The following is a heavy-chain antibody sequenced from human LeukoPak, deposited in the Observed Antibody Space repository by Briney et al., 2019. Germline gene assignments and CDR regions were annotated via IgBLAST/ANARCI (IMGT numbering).Heavy chain of an antibody. CDR1: GFTFSSYA. V-gene: IGHV3-23*01. CDR3: ARVLYGDYVLDY. J-gene: IGHJ4*02. D-gene: IGHD4-17*01. Sequence: PGGSLRLSCAASGFTFSSYAMSWVRQAPGRGLEWVSVISGSGGSTYYVDSVKGRFTISRDNSKNTLYLQMNSLRAEDTAVYYCARVLYGDYVLDYWGQGTLVTVSS. CDR2: ISGSGGST.